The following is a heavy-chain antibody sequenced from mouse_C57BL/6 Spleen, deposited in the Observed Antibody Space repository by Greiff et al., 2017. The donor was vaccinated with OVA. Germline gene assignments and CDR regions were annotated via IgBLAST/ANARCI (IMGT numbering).Heavy chain of an antibody. CDR3: ASPSYYGSSYVFAY. D-gene: IGHD1-1*01. CDR2: IDPSDSYT. V-gene: IGHV1-59*01. Sequence: QVQLQQSGAELVRPGTSVKLSCKASGYTFTSYWMHWVKQRPGQGLEWIGVIDPSDSYTNYNQKFKGKATLTVDTSSSTAYMQLSSLTSEDSAVYYCASPSYYGSSYVFAYWGQGTLVTVSA. CDR1: GYTFTSYW. J-gene: IGHJ3*01.